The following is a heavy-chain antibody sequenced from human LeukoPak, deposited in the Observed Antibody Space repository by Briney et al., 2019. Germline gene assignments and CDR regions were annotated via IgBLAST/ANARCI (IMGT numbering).Heavy chain of an antibody. CDR1: GYTFTTYG. CDR3: ATLGGRPGLDV. D-gene: IGHD1-26*01. J-gene: IGHJ6*02. CDR2: FDPEDGET. V-gene: IGHV1-24*01. Sequence: GSSVTVSCKASGYTFTTYGISWVRQAPGKGLEWMGGFDPEDGETIYAQKFHGRVTMTEDTSTDTAYMELSSLRSEDTAVCYCATLGGRPGLDVWGQGTTVTVFS.